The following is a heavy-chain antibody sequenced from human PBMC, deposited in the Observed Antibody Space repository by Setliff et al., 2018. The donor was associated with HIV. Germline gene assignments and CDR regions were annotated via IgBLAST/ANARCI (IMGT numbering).Heavy chain of an antibody. CDR2: IYRSGST. CDR3: ARIWLHKDADIPRFEP. Sequence: SETLSLTCVVSYYSVNSDYHWGWIRQSPGGGLQWIGHIYRSGSTYYNPSLSGRVTMSIDTSKDQFSLKLTSLAAADTAVYYCARIWLHKDADIPRFEPWGQGILVTVSS. V-gene: IGHV4-38-2*01. CDR1: YYSVNSDYH. J-gene: IGHJ5*02. D-gene: IGHD6-19*01.